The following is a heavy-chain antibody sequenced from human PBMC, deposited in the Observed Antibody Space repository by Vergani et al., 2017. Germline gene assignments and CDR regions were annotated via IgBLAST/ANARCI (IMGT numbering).Heavy chain of an antibody. CDR3: ARGPSEIYYGWGPIVY. CDR2: IYYSGST. V-gene: IGHV4-61*05. Sequence: QLQLQESGPGLVKPSETLSLTCTVSGGSISSSSYYWGWIRQPPGKGLEWIGYIYYSGSTNYNPSLKSRVTISVDTSKNQFSLKLSSVTAADTAVYYCARGPSEIYYGWGPIVYWGQGTLVTVSS. CDR1: GGSISSSSYY. J-gene: IGHJ4*02. D-gene: IGHD3-10*01.